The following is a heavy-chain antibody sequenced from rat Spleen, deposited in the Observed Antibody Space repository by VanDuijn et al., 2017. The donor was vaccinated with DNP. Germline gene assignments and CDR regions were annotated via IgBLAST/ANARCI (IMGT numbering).Heavy chain of an antibody. CDR1: GFTFSAFY. CDR2: ISYDGGST. Sequence: EVQLVESGGGLVQPGRSLKLSCAASGFTFSAFYMAWVRQAPTKGLELVAYISYDGGSTYYGDSVKGRFTISRDNARSTLYLQMNSLRSEDMATYYCTTDIDYFHYWGQGVMVTVSS. V-gene: IGHV5-20*01. J-gene: IGHJ2*01. CDR3: TTDIDYFHY.